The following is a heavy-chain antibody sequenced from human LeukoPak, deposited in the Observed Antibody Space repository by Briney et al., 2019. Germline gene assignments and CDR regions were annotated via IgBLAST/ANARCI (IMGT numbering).Heavy chain of an antibody. CDR1: GFTFSSYA. J-gene: IGHJ4*02. CDR2: ISGSGGST. Sequence: GGSLRLSCAASGFTFSSYAMSWVRQAPGKGLEWVSAISGSGGSTYYADSVKGRFTISRDNSKNTLYLQMNSLRAEDTAVYYCAKSRTWIQLWLLRYWGQGTLVTVSS. D-gene: IGHD5-18*01. CDR3: AKSRTWIQLWLLRY. V-gene: IGHV3-23*01.